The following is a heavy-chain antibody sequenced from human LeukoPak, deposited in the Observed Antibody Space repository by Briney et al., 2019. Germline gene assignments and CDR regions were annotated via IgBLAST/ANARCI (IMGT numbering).Heavy chain of an antibody. J-gene: IGHJ4*02. Sequence: GGSLRLSCAASGFTLNSYAMSWVRQAPGKGLGWVSAISDGGSDTYYADPVKGRFTISKDNSKNMLFLQMNTLMDDDTAVYYCAKRVPYSSSSVYFDSWGQGTLVTVSS. CDR1: GFTLNSYA. CDR2: ISDGGSDT. D-gene: IGHD6-6*01. CDR3: AKRVPYSSSSVYFDS. V-gene: IGHV3-23*01.